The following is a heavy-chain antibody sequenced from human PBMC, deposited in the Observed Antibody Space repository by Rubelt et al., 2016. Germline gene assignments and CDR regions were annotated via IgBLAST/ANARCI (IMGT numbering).Heavy chain of an antibody. J-gene: IGHJ6*02. Sequence: QVQLVQSGAEVKKPGASVKVSCKASGYTFTSYGISWVRQAPGQGLEWMGWINPNSGGTNDAQNFQGWVTMTRSTSRSTAYMELSRLRSDDTAVYYCARDREGKGGMDVWGQGTTVTVSS. CDR3: ARDREGKGGMDV. CDR2: INPNSGGT. CDR1: GYTFTSYG. V-gene: IGHV1-2*04. D-gene: IGHD1-26*01.